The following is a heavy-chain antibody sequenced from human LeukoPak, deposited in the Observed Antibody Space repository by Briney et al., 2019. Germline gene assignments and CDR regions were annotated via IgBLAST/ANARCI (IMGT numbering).Heavy chain of an antibody. V-gene: IGHV3-7*01. CDR1: AFTFSDYW. J-gene: IGHJ4*02. Sequence: PGGSLRLSCAASAFTFSDYWMTWVRQAPGKGLERVANIKEDGSEKYYVDSVKGRFTISRDNAKNSLYLQMSSLRDYDTAVYYCTRDRGWQQFDYWGQGTLVTVSS. CDR2: IKEDGSEK. D-gene: IGHD5-24*01. CDR3: TRDRGWQQFDY.